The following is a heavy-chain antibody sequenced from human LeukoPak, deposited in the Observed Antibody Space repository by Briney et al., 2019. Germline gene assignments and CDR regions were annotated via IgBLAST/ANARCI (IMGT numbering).Heavy chain of an antibody. CDR2: IDPDGTDL. V-gene: IGHV3-7*04. D-gene: IGHD2-2*01. CDR3: VRGSSSF. CDR1: GLTTRNSW. Sequence: AGGSLRLPCAVSGLTTRNSWMSWVRQAPGKGLEWVANIDPDGTDLYHMDSVKGRLTVYRDNDKNSLYLQRHSLRVEDTATYYCVRGSSSFWGQRTLVTV. J-gene: IGHJ4*02.